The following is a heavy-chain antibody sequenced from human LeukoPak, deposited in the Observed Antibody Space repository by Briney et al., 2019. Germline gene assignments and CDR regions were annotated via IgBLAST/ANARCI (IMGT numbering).Heavy chain of an antibody. CDR1: GFTFSSYS. Sequence: GGSLRLSCAASGFTFSSYSMNWVRQAPGKGLEWVSYISSSSSTIYYADSVKGRFTISRDNAKNSLYLQMNSLRAEDTAVYYCAKDAPSVWFGELSEVGPDAFDIWGQGTMVTVSS. D-gene: IGHD3-10*01. V-gene: IGHV3-48*01. CDR3: AKDAPSVWFGELSEVGPDAFDI. J-gene: IGHJ3*02. CDR2: ISSSSSTI.